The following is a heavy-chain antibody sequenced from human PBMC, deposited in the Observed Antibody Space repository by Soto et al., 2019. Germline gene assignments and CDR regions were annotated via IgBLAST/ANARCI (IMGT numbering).Heavy chain of an antibody. D-gene: IGHD2-21*01. CDR2: IGAYNGNT. Sequence: ASVKVSGKVSGYTFTSDGISWVRQDTGQGLEWMGSIGAYNGNTNCAQKLQGRVTMTTGTSTSTADMELRRLRSDDTAAYYCAGACGAVDVCNWFGPSGQVRMVT. CDR3: AGACGAVDVCNWFGP. V-gene: IGHV1-18*01. J-gene: IGHJ5*02. CDR1: GYTFTSDG.